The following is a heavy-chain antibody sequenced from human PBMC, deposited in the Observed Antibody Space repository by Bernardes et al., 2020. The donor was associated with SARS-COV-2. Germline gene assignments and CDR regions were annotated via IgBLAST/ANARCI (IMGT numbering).Heavy chain of an antibody. J-gene: IGHJ4*02. V-gene: IGHV3-23*01. Sequence: GGSLRLSCVASGFTFSNYDMSWVRQAPGKELEWISGISGSGSTTYYADSVKGRFTISRDNSRNTLFLQMDSLRAEDTAVYYCAKDDIRPLFGVPVYDSWGQGTLVTVSS. CDR3: AKDDIRPLFGVPVYDS. CDR2: ISGSGSTT. CDR1: GFTFSNYD. D-gene: IGHD3-3*01.